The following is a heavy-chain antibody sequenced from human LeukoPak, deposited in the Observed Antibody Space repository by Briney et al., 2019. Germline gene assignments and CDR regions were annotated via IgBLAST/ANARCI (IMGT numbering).Heavy chain of an antibody. J-gene: IGHJ4*02. CDR2: ISYDGRSK. CDR1: GFTFSSYG. V-gene: IGHV3-30*03. D-gene: IGHD5-18*01. CDR3: ARDRGYSHGFDY. Sequence: PGRSLRLSCAASGFTFSSYGMHWVRQAPGKGLEGVAGISYDGRSKEYVDSVKGRFTISRDNSKNTLYSQMNSLRAEDTAVYYCARDRGYSHGFDYWGQGTQLTVSS.